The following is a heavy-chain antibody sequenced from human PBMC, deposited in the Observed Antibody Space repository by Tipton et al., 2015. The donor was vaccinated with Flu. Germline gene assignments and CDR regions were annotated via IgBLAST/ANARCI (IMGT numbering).Heavy chain of an antibody. D-gene: IGHD2-15*01. CDR3: ARYCSGGSCKRDTNDAFDI. V-gene: IGHV4-38-2*01. Sequence: TLSLTCAVSGYSIRSSNYYWAWIRQPPGKGLEWIGNILHSGNPYHNPSLKSRVSISLDTSKNQFSLKLSSVTAADTAVYYCARYCSGGSCKRDTNDAFDIWGQGTMATVSS. J-gene: IGHJ3*02. CDR1: GYSIRSSNYY. CDR2: ILHSGNP.